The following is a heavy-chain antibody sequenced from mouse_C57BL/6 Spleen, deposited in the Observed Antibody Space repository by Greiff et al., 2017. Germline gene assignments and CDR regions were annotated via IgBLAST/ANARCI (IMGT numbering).Heavy chain of an antibody. CDR3: VRLDDGYYAFAY. D-gene: IGHD2-3*01. V-gene: IGHV10-1*01. CDR2: IRSKSNNYAT. CDR1: GFSFNTYA. Sequence: DVKLVESGGGLVQPKGSLKLSCAASGFSFNTYAMTWVRQAPGKGLEWVARIRSKSNNYATYYADSVKDRFTISRDDSESMLYLQMNNLKTEDTAMYYCVRLDDGYYAFAYWGQGTLVTVSA. J-gene: IGHJ3*01.